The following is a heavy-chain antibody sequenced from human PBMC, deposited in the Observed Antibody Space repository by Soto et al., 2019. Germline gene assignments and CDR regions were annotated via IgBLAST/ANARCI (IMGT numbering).Heavy chain of an antibody. V-gene: IGHV4-59*08. CDR3: ARQGPTDSYGYRPPDY. D-gene: IGHD5-18*01. CDR1: GGSISSYY. Sequence: SETLSLTCTVSGGSISSYYWSWIRQPPGKGLEWIGYIYYSGSTNYNPSLKSRVTISVDTSKNQFSLKLSSVTAADTAVYYCARQGPTDSYGYRPPDYWGQGTLVTVSS. CDR2: IYYSGST. J-gene: IGHJ4*02.